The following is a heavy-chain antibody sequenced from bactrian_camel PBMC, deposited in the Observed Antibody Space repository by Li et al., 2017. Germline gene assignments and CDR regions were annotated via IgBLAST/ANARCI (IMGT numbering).Heavy chain of an antibody. Sequence: VQLVESGGGLVQPGGSLRHSCAASGFTFSDYAMSWVRQAPGKGLEWVSDISSGGGSTYYADSVKGRFTISRDNAKNTVYLQLNSLKTEDMAMYYCANTVAGSPYYWGQGTQVTVS. CDR1: GFTFSDYA. J-gene: IGHJ4*01. D-gene: IGHD6*01. CDR2: ISSGGGST. CDR3: ANTVAGSPYY. V-gene: IGHV3S40*01.